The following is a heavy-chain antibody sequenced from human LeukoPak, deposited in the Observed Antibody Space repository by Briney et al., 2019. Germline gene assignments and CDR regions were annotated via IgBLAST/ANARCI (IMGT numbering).Heavy chain of an antibody. V-gene: IGHV4-38-2*02. Sequence: SETLSLTCTVSGYPISSGYYWGWIRQAPGKGLDWIGSIYHSGITYHIPSLKIRVTLSIDTSKNQFSLQLTSVTAADTALYYCVRSGSYVKEGFDYWGQGTLVTVSS. D-gene: IGHD1-26*01. CDR1: GYPISSGYY. CDR3: VRSGSYVKEGFDY. J-gene: IGHJ4*02. CDR2: IYHSGIT.